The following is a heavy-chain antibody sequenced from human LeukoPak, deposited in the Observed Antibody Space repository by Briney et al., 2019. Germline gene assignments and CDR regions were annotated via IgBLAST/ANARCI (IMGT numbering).Heavy chain of an antibody. D-gene: IGHD1-7*01. J-gene: IGHJ5*02. V-gene: IGHV1-18*01. CDR2: ISAYNGNA. CDR1: GYTFAPYG. CDR3: ARGVAFIPGTTLGNDP. Sequence: VSVKLSSTPSGYTFAPYGISWVRRAPGQALEWMAWISAYNGNANDAQTPQGSVTMATDSSTSTDYMEPRSLRSVDAAVYSWARGVAFIPGTTLGNDPWGQGTLVTVSS.